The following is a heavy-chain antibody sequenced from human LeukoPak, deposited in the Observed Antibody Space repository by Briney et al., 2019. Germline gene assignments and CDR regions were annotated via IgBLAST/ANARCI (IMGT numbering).Heavy chain of an antibody. CDR3: ARALAAHYEAFDI. D-gene: IGHD4-17*01. CDR1: GGTFSSYA. V-gene: IGHV1-69*13. CDR2: IIPIFGTA. Sequence: ASVTVSCKASGGTFSSYAISWVRQAPGQGLEWMGGIIPIFGTANYAQKFQGRVTITADESTSTAYMELSSLRSEDTAVYYCARALAAHYEAFDIWGQGTMVTVSS. J-gene: IGHJ3*02.